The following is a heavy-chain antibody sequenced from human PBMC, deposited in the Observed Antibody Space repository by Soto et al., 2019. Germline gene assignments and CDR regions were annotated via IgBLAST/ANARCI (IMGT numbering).Heavy chain of an antibody. V-gene: IGHV3-48*03. D-gene: IGHD6-19*01. CDR3: ATGIAVAGAFDI. CDR1: GFTFSSYE. J-gene: IGHJ3*02. Sequence: EVQLVESGGGLVQPGGSLRLSCAASGFTFSSYEMNWVRQAPGKGLEWVSYISSSGSTIYYADSVKGRFTISRDNAKNSLYLQMNSLRAEDTAVYYCATGIAVAGAFDIWGQGTMVTVSS. CDR2: ISSSGSTI.